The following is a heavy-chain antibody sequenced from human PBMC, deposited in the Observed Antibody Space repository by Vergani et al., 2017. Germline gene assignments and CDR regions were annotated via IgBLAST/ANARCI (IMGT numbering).Heavy chain of an antibody. D-gene: IGHD3-3*01. CDR2: IYSGGSST. Sequence: EVQLLESGGGLVQPGGSLRLSCAASGFTFSSYAMSWVRQAPGKGLEWVSVIYSGGSSTYYADSVKGRFTISRDNAKNSLYLQMNSLRAEDTAVYYCARGSGVRITIFGVGDFDYWGQGTLVTVSS. J-gene: IGHJ4*02. CDR1: GFTFSSYA. V-gene: IGHV3-23*03. CDR3: ARGSGVRITIFGVGDFDY.